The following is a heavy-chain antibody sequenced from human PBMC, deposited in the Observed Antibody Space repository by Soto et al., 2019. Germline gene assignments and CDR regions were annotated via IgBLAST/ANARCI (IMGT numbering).Heavy chain of an antibody. V-gene: IGHV3-23*01. D-gene: IGHD2-21*02. CDR3: ASLGVGDWANYYYYYGMDV. CDR2: VTANGGST. J-gene: IGHJ6*02. CDR1: GFTFSVYA. Sequence: LRLSCAATGFTFSVYAMTWVRQAPGKGLEWVSAVTANGGSTYSADSVKGRFTISRDNSKNTLFRQMNSLRAEDTAVYYCASLGVGDWANYYYYYGMDVWGQGTTVTAP.